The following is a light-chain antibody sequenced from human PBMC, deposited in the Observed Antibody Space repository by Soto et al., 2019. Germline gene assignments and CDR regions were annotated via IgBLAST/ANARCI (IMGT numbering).Light chain of an antibody. CDR1: QSISNN. CDR3: QQYNNCWT. J-gene: IGKJ1*01. V-gene: IGKV3-15*01. Sequence: EIVMTQSPATLSVSPGERATLSCRASQSISNNLAWYHQRPGQAPRLLIYGAYTRATGIPARFSGSGSGTEFTLTISSLQSEDFAVYYCQQYNNCWTFGQVTRVEIK. CDR2: GAY.